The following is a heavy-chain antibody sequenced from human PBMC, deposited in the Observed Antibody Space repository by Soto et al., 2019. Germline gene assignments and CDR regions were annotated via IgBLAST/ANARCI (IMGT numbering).Heavy chain of an antibody. V-gene: IGHV1-58*01. J-gene: IGHJ6*02. Sequence: AASVKVSCKASGFTFTSSAVQWVRQARGQRLEWIGWIVVGSGNTNYAQKFQERVTITRDMSTSTAYMELSSLRSEDTAVYYCAADRAYYYDSSGYYFIYYYGMDVWGQGTTVTVSS. CDR1: GFTFTSSA. D-gene: IGHD3-22*01. CDR2: IVVGSGNT. CDR3: AADRAYYYDSSGYYFIYYYGMDV.